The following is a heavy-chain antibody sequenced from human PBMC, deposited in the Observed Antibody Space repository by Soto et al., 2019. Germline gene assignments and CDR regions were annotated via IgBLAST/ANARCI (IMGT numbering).Heavy chain of an antibody. Sequence: PGGSLRLSCAASGFTFSGYAMTWVRQAPGKGLEWVSTISGTGSSTYYADAVKGRFTISRDNSKNTLYLQLNSLRVEDTAVYYCVKAVYLLDFDYWGQGTLVTVSS. D-gene: IGHD1-20*01. CDR1: GFTFSGYA. CDR3: VKAVYLLDFDY. CDR2: ISGTGSST. J-gene: IGHJ4*02. V-gene: IGHV3-23*01.